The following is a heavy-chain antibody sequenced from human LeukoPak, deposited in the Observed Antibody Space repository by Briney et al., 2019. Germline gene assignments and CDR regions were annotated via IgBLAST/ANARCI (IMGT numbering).Heavy chain of an antibody. Sequence: GGSLRLSCAASGFTFSDYYMSWIRQAPGKGLEWVSYISSSGSTIYYAGSVKGRFTISRDNAKNSLYLQMNSLRAEDTAVCYCARDSTYSGYDSGGLDYWGQGTLVTVSS. V-gene: IGHV3-11*01. CDR2: ISSSGSTI. CDR3: ARDSTYSGYDSGGLDY. CDR1: GFTFSDYY. D-gene: IGHD5-12*01. J-gene: IGHJ4*02.